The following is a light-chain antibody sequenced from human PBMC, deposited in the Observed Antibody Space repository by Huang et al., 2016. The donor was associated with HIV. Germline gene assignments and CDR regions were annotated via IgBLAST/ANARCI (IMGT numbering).Light chain of an antibody. CDR2: GAS. CDR1: QSVIKN. V-gene: IGKV3-15*01. Sequence: EIVMTQSPVTLSVSPGERATLSCRASQSVIKNLAWYQQKPGQAPRLLIYGASTRATGIPARFSGSGSGTEFTLTISSLQSEDFALYYCQQYNNWPPYIFGQGTKLDIQ. CDR3: QQYNNWPPYI. J-gene: IGKJ2*01.